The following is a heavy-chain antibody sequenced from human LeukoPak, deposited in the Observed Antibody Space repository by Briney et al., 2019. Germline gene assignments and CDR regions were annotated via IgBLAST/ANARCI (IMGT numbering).Heavy chain of an antibody. CDR3: AKGSYYDSSGSFYFDY. CDR2: ISGSGDNT. CDR1: GFTFSSYA. D-gene: IGHD3-22*01. Sequence: GGSLRLSCAASGFTFSSYAMSWVRQAPGKGLEWVSGISGSGDNTYYADSVKGRFTISRDNSKNTLYVQVNSLGTEDTAAYYCAKGSYYDSSGSFYFDYWGQGTLDTVSS. V-gene: IGHV3-23*01. J-gene: IGHJ4*02.